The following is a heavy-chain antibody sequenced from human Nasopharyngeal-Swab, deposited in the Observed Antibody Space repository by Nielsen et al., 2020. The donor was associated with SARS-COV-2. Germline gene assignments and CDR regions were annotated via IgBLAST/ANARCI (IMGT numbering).Heavy chain of an antibody. CDR3: AREVRYSYGWDYYYYYGMDV. CDR1: GGSISSSSYY. CDR2: IYYSGST. J-gene: IGHJ6*02. V-gene: IGHV4-39*07. D-gene: IGHD5-18*01. Sequence: GALRLSCTVSGGSISSSSYYWGWIRQPPGKGLEWIGSIYYSGSTYYNPSLKSRVTISVDTSKNQFSLKLSSVTAADTAVYYCAREVRYSYGWDYYYYYGMDVWGQGTTVTVSS.